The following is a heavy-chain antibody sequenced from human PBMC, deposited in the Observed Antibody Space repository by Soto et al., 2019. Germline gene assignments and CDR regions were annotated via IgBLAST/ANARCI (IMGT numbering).Heavy chain of an antibody. CDR1: GGTFSSYT. J-gene: IGHJ4*02. D-gene: IGHD5-12*01. Sequence: QVQLVQSGAEVKKPGSSVKVSCKASGGTFSSYTISWLRQAPGQGLEWMGRIIPILGIANYAQKFQGRVTITADKSTSTAYMELSSLRSEDTAVYYCAREGYVEPRYFDYWGQGTLVTVSS. CDR2: IIPILGIA. V-gene: IGHV1-69*08. CDR3: AREGYVEPRYFDY.